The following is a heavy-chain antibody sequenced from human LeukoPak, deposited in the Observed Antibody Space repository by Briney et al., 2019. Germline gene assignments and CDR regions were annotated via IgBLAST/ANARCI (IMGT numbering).Heavy chain of an antibody. V-gene: IGHV3-20*04. J-gene: IGHJ1*01. CDR1: GFTFDDYG. CDR3: ARTSYYGSGGTAEYFQH. D-gene: IGHD3-10*01. CDR2: INWNGGST. Sequence: PGGSLRLSCAASGFTFDDYGMSWVRQAPGKGLEWVSGINWNGGSTGYADSVKGRFTISRDNAKNSLYLQMNSLRAEDTALYYCARTSYYGSGGTAEYFQHWGQGTLVTVSS.